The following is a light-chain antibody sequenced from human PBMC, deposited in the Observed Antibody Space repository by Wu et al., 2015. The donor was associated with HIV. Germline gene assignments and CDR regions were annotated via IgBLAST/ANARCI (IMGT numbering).Light chain of an antibody. J-gene: IGKJ2*01. V-gene: IGKV1-5*03. CDR2: KAS. CDR3: QQYTTYYT. CDR1: QSITNW. Sequence: DIQMTQSPSTLSVSVGDRVTITCRASQSITNWLAWSQQKPGKAPKFLIYKASSLESGVPSRFSGSGSGTEFTLTINSLQPDDFATYYCQQYTTYYTFGQGTKLEIK.